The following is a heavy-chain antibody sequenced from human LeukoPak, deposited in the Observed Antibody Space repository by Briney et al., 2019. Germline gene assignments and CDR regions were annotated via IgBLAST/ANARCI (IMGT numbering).Heavy chain of an antibody. CDR3: LYGGNSGDWDY. D-gene: IGHD4-23*01. J-gene: IGHJ4*02. V-gene: IGHV4-34*03. CDR1: GGSISSYY. Sequence: RPSETLSLTCTVSGGSISSYYWSWIRQPPGKGLEWIGEINHSGSTNYNPSLKSRVTISVDKSKNQFSLNLSSVTAADTAVYYCLYGGNSGDWDYWGQGTLVTVSS. CDR2: INHSGST.